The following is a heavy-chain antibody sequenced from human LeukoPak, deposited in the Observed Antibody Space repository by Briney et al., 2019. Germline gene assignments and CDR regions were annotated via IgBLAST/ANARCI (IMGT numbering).Heavy chain of an antibody. D-gene: IGHD3-3*02. CDR3: AKSISRPYYMDV. J-gene: IGHJ6*03. CDR1: GFTFSNYW. V-gene: IGHV3-23*01. Sequence: GRSLRLSCAASGFTFSNYWMAWVRQAPGKGLEWVSAISGSVGSTYYADSVKGRFTISRDNSKNTLYLRMNSLRAEDTGVYYCAKSISRPYYMDVWGKGTTVTVSS. CDR2: ISGSVGST.